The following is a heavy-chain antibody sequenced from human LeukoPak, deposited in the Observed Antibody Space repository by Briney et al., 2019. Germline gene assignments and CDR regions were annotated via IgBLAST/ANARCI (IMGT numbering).Heavy chain of an antibody. J-gene: IGHJ6*03. Sequence: GASVKVSCKASGGTFGSYAISWVRQAPGQGLEWMGGIIPIFGTANYAQKFQGRVTITTDESTSTAYMELSSLRSEDTAAYYCAKSAAAGTEGYYYYYMDVWGKGTTVTVSS. V-gene: IGHV1-69*05. CDR2: IIPIFGTA. D-gene: IGHD6-13*01. CDR1: GGTFGSYA. CDR3: AKSAAAGTEGYYYYYMDV.